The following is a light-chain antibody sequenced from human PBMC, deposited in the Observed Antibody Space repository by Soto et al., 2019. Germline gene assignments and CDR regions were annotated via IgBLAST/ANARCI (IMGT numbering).Light chain of an antibody. J-gene: IGKJ5*01. Sequence: EIQMTQCRDTVSASVGDRVTITCRASQSISSWLAWYQQKPGKAPKLLIYDASSLESGVPSRFSGSGSGTEFTLTISSLQPDDFATYYCQQYNSIGITFGQGTRLEIK. CDR3: QQYNSIGIT. CDR1: QSISSW. V-gene: IGKV1-5*01. CDR2: DAS.